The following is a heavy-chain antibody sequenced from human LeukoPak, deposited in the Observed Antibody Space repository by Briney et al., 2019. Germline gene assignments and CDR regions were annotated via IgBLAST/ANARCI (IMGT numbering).Heavy chain of an antibody. Sequence: SETLSLTCTVSGGSISSSSYYWGWIRQPPGKGLEWIGSIYYSGSTYYNPSLKSRVTISVDTSKNQFSLKLSSVTAADTAVHYCARQLGYCSSTSCYADKVDYWGQGTLVTVPS. CDR2: IYYSGST. CDR3: ARQLGYCSSTSCYADKVDY. D-gene: IGHD2-2*01. CDR1: GGSISSSSYY. J-gene: IGHJ4*02. V-gene: IGHV4-39*01.